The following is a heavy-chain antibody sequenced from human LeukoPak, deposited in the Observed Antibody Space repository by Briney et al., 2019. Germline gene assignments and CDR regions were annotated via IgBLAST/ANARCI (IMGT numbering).Heavy chain of an antibody. Sequence: ASVKVSCKASGYIFTSYGISWVRRAPGQGLEWVGWISAYNGNTNYAQNVQDRVTLTTDTSTTTAYTELRSLRSDDTAVYYCARGLPGAYCGTTTCFSGHWGQGTLVSVSS. CDR2: ISAYNGNT. V-gene: IGHV1-18*01. J-gene: IGHJ4*02. CDR1: GYIFTSYG. CDR3: ARGLPGAYCGTTTCFSGH. D-gene: IGHD2-2*01.